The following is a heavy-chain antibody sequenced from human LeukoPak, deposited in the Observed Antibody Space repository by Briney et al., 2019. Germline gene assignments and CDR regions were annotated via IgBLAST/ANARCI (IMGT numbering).Heavy chain of an antibody. D-gene: IGHD1-14*01. V-gene: IGHV4-34*01. CDR2: INHSGST. Sequence: SETLSLTCAVYGGSFSGYYWSWIRQPPGKGLEWIGEINHSGSTNYNPPLKSRVTMSVDTSKNQFSLKLSSVTAADTAVYYCAREVWWFDPWGQGTLVTVSS. CDR3: AREVWWFDP. J-gene: IGHJ5*02. CDR1: GGSFSGYY.